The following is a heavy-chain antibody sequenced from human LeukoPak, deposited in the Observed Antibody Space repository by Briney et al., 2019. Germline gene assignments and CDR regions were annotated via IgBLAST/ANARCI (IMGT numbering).Heavy chain of an antibody. V-gene: IGHV3-7*03. Sequence: GGSLRLSCAASGFTFSSYWMSWVRQAPGKGLEWVANIKQDGSEKYYVDSVKGRFTISRDNSKNTLYLQMNSLRAEDTAVYYCARKSIATASGWAQFDSWGQGTLVIVSS. J-gene: IGHJ4*02. CDR2: IKQDGSEK. D-gene: IGHD1-1*01. CDR1: GFTFSSYW. CDR3: ARKSIATASGWAQFDS.